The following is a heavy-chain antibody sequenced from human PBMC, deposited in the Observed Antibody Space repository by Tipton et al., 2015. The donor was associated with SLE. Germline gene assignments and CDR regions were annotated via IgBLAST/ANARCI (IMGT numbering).Heavy chain of an antibody. CDR2: IYTSGST. V-gene: IGHV4-61*02. CDR1: GGSISSGSYY. Sequence: TLSLTCTVSGGSISSGSYYWGWIRQPAGKGLEWIGRIYTSGSTNYNPSLKSRVTISVDTSKNQFSLKLKSVTAADSAVYYCARERCCSGASCYAPDYWGQGTLVTVSS. J-gene: IGHJ4*02. D-gene: IGHD2-2*01. CDR3: ARERCCSGASCYAPDY.